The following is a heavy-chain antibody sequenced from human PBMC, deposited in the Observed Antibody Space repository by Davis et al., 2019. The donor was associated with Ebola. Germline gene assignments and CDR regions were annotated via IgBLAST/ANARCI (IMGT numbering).Heavy chain of an antibody. CDR2: TYYTSKRYN. CDR3: ARGWLRGGMDV. Sequence: HSQTLSLTCAISGDSVSTNGAAWHWIRQSPSRGLEWLGRTYYTSKRYNDYAVSMKSRITINPDTSKNQFSLQLNSVTPEDTALYYCARGWLRGGMDVWGEGTTVTVSS. D-gene: IGHD5-18*01. J-gene: IGHJ6*04. V-gene: IGHV6-1*01. CDR1: GDSVSTNGAA.